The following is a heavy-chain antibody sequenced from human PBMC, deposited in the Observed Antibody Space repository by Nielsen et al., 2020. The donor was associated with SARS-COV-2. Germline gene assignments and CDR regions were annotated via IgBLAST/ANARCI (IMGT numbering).Heavy chain of an antibody. V-gene: IGHV1-46*01. Sequence: ASVKVSCKASGYTFTSYYMHWVRQAPGQGLEWMGIINPSGGSTSYAQKFQGRVTMTRDTSTSTVYMELSSLRSEDTAVYYCARGGDIVVVVAATRYYYGMDVWGQGTTVTVSS. CDR3: ARGGDIVVVVAATRYYYGMDV. CDR1: GYTFTSYY. J-gene: IGHJ6*02. D-gene: IGHD2-15*01. CDR2: INPSGGST.